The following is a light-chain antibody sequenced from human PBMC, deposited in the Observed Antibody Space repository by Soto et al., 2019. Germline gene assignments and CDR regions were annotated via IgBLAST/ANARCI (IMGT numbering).Light chain of an antibody. V-gene: IGKV1-33*01. Sequence: DVQLTQSPSTLPASVGDRVAITCQATQNIFNYLNWFQQRPGKTPQLLISDASHLEPGVPSRFSGQRSGTDFNLIISALQPEDFATYFCQQYEDLPLTFGGGTRVEV. CDR3: QQYEDLPLT. CDR1: QNIFNY. CDR2: DAS. J-gene: IGKJ4*01.